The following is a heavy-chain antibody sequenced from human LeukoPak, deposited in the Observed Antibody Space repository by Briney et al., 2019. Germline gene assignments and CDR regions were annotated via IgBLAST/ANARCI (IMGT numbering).Heavy chain of an antibody. V-gene: IGHV1-69*04. Sequence: SVKVSCKASGGTFSSYAISWVRQAPGQGLEWMGGIIPILGIANYAQKFQGRVTITADKSTSTAYMELSSLRSEDTAVYYCAREGRRDGYRPDTFDYWGQGTLVTVSS. CDR1: GGTFSSYA. J-gene: IGHJ4*02. CDR3: AREGRRDGYRPDTFDY. CDR2: IIPILGIA. D-gene: IGHD5-24*01.